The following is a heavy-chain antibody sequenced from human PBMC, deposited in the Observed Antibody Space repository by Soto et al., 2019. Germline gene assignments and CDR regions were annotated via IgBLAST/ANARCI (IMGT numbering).Heavy chain of an antibody. CDR1: GFTFSSYG. CDR2: ISYDGSNK. D-gene: IGHD1-26*01. CDR3: AKVLREGAYYYYYRDV. V-gene: IGHV3-30*18. J-gene: IGHJ6*03. Sequence: QVQLVESGGGVVQPGRSLRLSCAASGFTFSSYGMHWVRQAPGKGLGWVAVISYDGSNKYYADSVKGRITISRDNSKNTLYLQMNSLKAEDTAVYYCAKVLREGAYYYYYRDVWGNGTKVIFS.